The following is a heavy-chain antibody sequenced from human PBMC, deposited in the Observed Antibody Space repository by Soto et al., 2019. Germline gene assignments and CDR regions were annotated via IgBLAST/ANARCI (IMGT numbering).Heavy chain of an antibody. D-gene: IGHD3-16*01. V-gene: IGHV6-1*01. Sequence: PSQTLSLTCAISGDSVSSNSAAWNWIRQSPSRGLEWLGRTYYRSKWYNDYAVSVKGRISINPDTSKNLFSLQLNSVAPEDTAVYHCERDRKGGFVMDVWGQGTTVTVSS. CDR2: TYYRSKWYN. CDR1: GDSVSSNSAA. J-gene: IGHJ6*02. CDR3: ERDRKGGFVMDV.